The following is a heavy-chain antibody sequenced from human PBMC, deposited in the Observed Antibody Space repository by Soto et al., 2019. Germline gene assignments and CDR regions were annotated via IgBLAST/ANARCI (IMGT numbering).Heavy chain of an antibody. D-gene: IGHD2-2*02. V-gene: IGHV4-30-4*01. CDR2: IHCIGSA. CDR3: ERERDPHCRGPSCYMGALDV. J-gene: IGHJ6*04. CDR1: GGSISRGVYY. Sequence: QVQQQEAGPGLVKPSRTLSLTCTVSGGSISRGVYYWTWIRQAPGKGLEWLGHIHCIGSAQYKSSLMSRLTMSVVSSKTNFSLKMRSVTAADTGVYSCERERDPHCRGPSCYMGALDVWRIGTTVTVSS.